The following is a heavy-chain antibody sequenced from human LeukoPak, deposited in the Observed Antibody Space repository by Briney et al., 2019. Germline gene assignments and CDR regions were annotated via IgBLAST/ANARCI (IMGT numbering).Heavy chain of an antibody. CDR3: ARGRLHTYYYYMDV. D-gene: IGHD3-16*01. CDR2: IKQDGSEK. J-gene: IGHJ6*03. CDR1: GFTFSSYW. V-gene: IGHV3-7*01. Sequence: GGSLRLSCAASGFTFSSYWMSWVRQAPGKGLEWVANIKQDGSEKYYVDSVKGRFTFSRDNAKNSLYLQMNSLRAEGTAVYYCARGRLHTYYYYMDVWGKGTTVTVSS.